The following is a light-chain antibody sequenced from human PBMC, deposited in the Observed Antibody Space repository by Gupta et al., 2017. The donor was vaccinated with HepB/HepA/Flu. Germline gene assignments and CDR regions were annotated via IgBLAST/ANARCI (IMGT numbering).Light chain of an antibody. J-gene: IGLJ1*01. CDR1: SSDVGGYNY. V-gene: IGLV2-14*03. Sequence: QSALPQPASVSGSPGPSITISCTGTSSDVGGYNYVSWYQQHPGKAPKLMIYDVSNRPSGVANRFSDSKSGNTASLTISGHQEEDEADYYYNSYTSSSTHVFGTGTKVTVL. CDR3: NSYTSSSTHV. CDR2: DVS.